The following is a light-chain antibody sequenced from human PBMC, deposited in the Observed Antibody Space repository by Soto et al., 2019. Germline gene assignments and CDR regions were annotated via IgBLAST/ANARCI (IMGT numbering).Light chain of an antibody. CDR3: SSYTSSSALV. Sequence: QSALTQPRSVSGSPGQSVTISCTGTSSDVGGYNYVSWYQNHPGTAPKLMIYEVSNRPSGVSNRFSGSKSGNTASLTISGLQAEDEADYYCSSYTSSSALVFGGGTKLTVL. CDR2: EVS. J-gene: IGLJ2*01. CDR1: SSDVGGYNY. V-gene: IGLV2-14*01.